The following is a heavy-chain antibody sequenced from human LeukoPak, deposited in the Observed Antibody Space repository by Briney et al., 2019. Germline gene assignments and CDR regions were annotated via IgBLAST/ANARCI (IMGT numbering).Heavy chain of an antibody. D-gene: IGHD3-10*01. CDR2: MNPNSGNT. CDR1: GYTFTSYD. Sequence: ASVKVSCKASGYTFTSYDINWVRQATGQGLEWMGWMNPNSGNTGYAQKFQGRVTMTRNTSISTAYMELSSLRSEDTALYYCAKDALWFGELSYFDYWGQGTLVTVSS. CDR3: AKDALWFGELSYFDY. J-gene: IGHJ4*02. V-gene: IGHV1-8*01.